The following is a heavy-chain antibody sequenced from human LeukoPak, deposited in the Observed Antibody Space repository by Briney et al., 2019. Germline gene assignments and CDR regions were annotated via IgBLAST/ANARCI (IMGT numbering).Heavy chain of an antibody. Sequence: SQTLSLTCAISGDSVSSNTVGWHWIRQSPSRGLEWLGRTYYRSKWFNDYGVSVKSRITITSDTSKNQFSLQLNSVTPEDTAVYYCARSQHWGYDYWGQGTLVTVSS. CDR1: GDSVSSNTVG. V-gene: IGHV6-1*01. CDR3: ARSQHWGYDY. D-gene: IGHD7-27*01. CDR2: TYYRSKWFN. J-gene: IGHJ4*02.